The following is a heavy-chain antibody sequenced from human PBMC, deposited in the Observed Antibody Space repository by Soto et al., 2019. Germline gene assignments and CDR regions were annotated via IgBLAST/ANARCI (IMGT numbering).Heavy chain of an antibody. Sequence: QVQLVQSGAEVKKPGSSVKVSCKASGGTFSSYTISWVRQAPGQGLEWMGRIIPILGIPNYAQKFQGRVTXTXXKSTSTASMELSSLRSEDTAVYYCARFRGSYGMDVWGQGTTVTVSS. CDR1: GGTFSSYT. CDR3: ARFRGSYGMDV. CDR2: IIPILGIP. J-gene: IGHJ6*02. D-gene: IGHD3-10*01. V-gene: IGHV1-69*02.